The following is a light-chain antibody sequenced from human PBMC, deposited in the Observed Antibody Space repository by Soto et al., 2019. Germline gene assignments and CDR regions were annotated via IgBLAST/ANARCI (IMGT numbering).Light chain of an antibody. CDR3: QQYNSYSPWT. CDR2: SAS. V-gene: IGKV1D-16*01. J-gene: IGKJ1*01. CDR1: QGITSW. Sequence: DIQMTQSPSYVPASVGDRVTITCRASQGITSWLAWYQQKPGKAPKLLIYSASSLQSGVPSRFSGSGSGTYFTLTISSLQPDDFATYYCQQYNSYSPWTFGQGTKVDIK.